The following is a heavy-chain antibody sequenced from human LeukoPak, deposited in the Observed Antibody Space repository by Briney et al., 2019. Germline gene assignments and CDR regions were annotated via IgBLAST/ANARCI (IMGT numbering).Heavy chain of an antibody. J-gene: IGHJ4*02. CDR1: GFTFSGSA. V-gene: IGHV3-73*01. Sequence: PGGSLRLSCAASGFTFSGSAMHWVRQASGKGLGWVGRIRSKANSYATAYAASVKGRFTISRDDSKNTAYLQMNSLKTEDTAVYYCTLVYYGSGSLDYWGQGTLVTVSS. D-gene: IGHD3-10*01. CDR3: TLVYYGSGSLDY. CDR2: IRSKANSYAT.